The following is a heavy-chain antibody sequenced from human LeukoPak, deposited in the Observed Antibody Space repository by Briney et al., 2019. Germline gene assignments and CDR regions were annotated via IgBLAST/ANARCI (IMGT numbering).Heavy chain of an antibody. V-gene: IGHV3-23*01. CDR1: GFTFSSYA. J-gene: IGHJ6*02. Sequence: GGSLRLSCAASGFTFSSYAMSWVRQAPGKGLEWVSAISGSGGSTYYADSVKGRFTISRDNSKNALYPQMNSLRAEDTAVYYCAKDRDGYNYYYYGMDVWGQGTTVTVSS. CDR3: AKDRDGYNYYYYGMDV. D-gene: IGHD5-24*01. CDR2: ISGSGGST.